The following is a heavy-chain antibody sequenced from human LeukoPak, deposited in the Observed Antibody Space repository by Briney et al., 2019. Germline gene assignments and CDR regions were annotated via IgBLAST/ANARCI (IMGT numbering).Heavy chain of an antibody. CDR3: ARGLMGYYDFWSGPHD. CDR2: MNPNSGNT. J-gene: IGHJ4*02. Sequence: ASVKVSCKASGYTFTSYDINWVRQATGQGLEWMGWMNPNSGNTGYAQKFQGRVTMTRNTSISTAYMELSSLRSEDTAVYYCARGLMGYYDFWSGPHDWGQGILVTVSS. V-gene: IGHV1-8*01. CDR1: GYTFTSYD. D-gene: IGHD3-3*01.